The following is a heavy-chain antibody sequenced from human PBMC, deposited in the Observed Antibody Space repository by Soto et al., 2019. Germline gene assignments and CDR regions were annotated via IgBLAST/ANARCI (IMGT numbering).Heavy chain of an antibody. D-gene: IGHD3-16*01. CDR1: GFTVSSNH. Sequence: EVQLVESGGGLVQPGGSLRLSCAASGFTVSSNHMSWVRQAPGKGLEWVSLIYSGGSTYYADSVKGRFTFSRDNSKNTLYLPMNSLRAEDTAVYDCAGPGEQHRYWGQGTLVTVCS. CDR2: IYSGGST. CDR3: AGPGEQHRY. V-gene: IGHV3-66*01. J-gene: IGHJ4*02.